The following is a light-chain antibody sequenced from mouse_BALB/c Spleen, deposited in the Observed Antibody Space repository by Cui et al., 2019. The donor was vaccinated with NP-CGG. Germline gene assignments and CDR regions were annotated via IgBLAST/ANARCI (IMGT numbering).Light chain of an antibody. V-gene: IGLV1*01. CDR3: ALWYSNHWV. CDR2: GTN. CDR1: TGAVTTSNY. Sequence: QAVATQESALTTSPGETVTLTCRSNTGAVTTSNYANWVQEKPDHLFTGLIGGTNNRAPGVPARFSGYLIGDKAALTITGAQTEDEAIYFCALWYSNHWVFGGGTKLTVL. J-gene: IGLJ1*01.